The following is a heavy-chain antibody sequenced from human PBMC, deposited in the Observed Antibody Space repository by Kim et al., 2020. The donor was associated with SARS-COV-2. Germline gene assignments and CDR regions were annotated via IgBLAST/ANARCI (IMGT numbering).Heavy chain of an antibody. D-gene: IGHD3-3*01. CDR3: SRFRGEGITIFGVVTFDAFDI. CDR1: GDSVSSNSAA. Sequence: SQTLSLTCAISGDSVSSNSAAWNWIRQSPSRGLEWLGRTYYRSKWYNDYAVSVKSRITINPDTSKNQFSLQLNSVTPEDTAVYYCSRFRGEGITIFGVVTFDAFDIWGQGTMVTVSS. V-gene: IGHV6-1*01. J-gene: IGHJ3*02. CDR2: TYYRSKWYN.